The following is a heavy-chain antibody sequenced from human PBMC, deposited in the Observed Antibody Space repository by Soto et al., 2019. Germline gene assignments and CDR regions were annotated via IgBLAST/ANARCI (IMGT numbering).Heavy chain of an antibody. CDR1: GFTFSSYE. CDR3: ARGRGYSYGPTIMDV. D-gene: IGHD5-18*01. CDR2: ISSSGSTI. J-gene: IGHJ6*02. V-gene: IGHV3-48*03. Sequence: HPGGSLRLSCAASGFTFSSYEMNWVRQAPGKGLEWVSYISSSGSTIYYADSVKGRFTISRDNAKNSLYLQMNSLRAEDTAVYYCARGRGYSYGPTIMDVWGQGTTVTV.